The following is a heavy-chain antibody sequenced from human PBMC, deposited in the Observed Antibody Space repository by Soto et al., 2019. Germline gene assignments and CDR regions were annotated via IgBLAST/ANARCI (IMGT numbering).Heavy chain of an antibody. V-gene: IGHV3-23*01. CDR3: TKAGVDYQYYMDV. D-gene: IGHD2-15*01. J-gene: IGHJ6*03. CDR2: ISGSGGRT. Sequence: PGGSLRLSCAASGFTFSSYAMRWVRQAPGKGLEWVSAISGSGGRTDYADSVKGRFAVSRDNSKNTLYLQMNSLRAEDTALYYCTKAGVDYQYYMDVWGKGTTVTVSS. CDR1: GFTFSSYA.